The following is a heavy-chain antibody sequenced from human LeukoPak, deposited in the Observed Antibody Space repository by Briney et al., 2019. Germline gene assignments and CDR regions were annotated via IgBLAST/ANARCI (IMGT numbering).Heavy chain of an antibody. J-gene: IGHJ4*02. Sequence: SETLSLTCTVSGGSISTSGDYWGWIRQPPGKGLEWIGTIHYRGRTYYNASLKSRVTISVDTSKNQFSLKLRSVTAADTAVYYCARNRPIAAAGPVDYWGQGTLVTVSS. V-gene: IGHV4-39*01. CDR3: ARNRPIAAAGPVDY. CDR2: IHYRGRT. D-gene: IGHD6-13*01. CDR1: GGSISTSGDY.